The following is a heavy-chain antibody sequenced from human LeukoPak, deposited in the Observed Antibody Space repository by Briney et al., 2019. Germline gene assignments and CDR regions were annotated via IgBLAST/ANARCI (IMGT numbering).Heavy chain of an antibody. J-gene: IGHJ4*02. CDR2: ISSSSSYI. Sequence: GGSLRLSCAASGFTFSSYSMSWVRQAPGKGLEWVSSISSSSSYIYYADSVKGRFTISRDNAKNSLYLQMNSLRAEDTAVYYCAREPIRYCSSTSCPLDYWGQGTLVTVSS. CDR1: GFTFSSYS. D-gene: IGHD2-2*01. V-gene: IGHV3-21*01. CDR3: AREPIRYCSSTSCPLDY.